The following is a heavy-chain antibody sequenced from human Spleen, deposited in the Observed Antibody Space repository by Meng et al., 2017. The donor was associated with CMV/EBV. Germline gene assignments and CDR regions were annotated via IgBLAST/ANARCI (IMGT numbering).Heavy chain of an antibody. CDR3: ARHDYGDYFDY. CDR1: GFTFSTYS. V-gene: IGHV3-21*01. J-gene: IGHJ4*02. CDR2: ISGTSSYI. D-gene: IGHD4-17*01. Sequence: GESLKISCGASGFTFSTYSMNWVRQAPGKGLEWVSSISGTSSYIYYADSVRGRFTISRDNAKNSLYLQMNSLRAEDTAVYYCARHDYGDYFDYWGQGTLVTVSS.